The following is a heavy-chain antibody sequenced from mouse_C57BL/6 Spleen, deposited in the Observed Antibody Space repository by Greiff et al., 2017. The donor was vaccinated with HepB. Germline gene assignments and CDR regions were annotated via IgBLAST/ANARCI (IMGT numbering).Heavy chain of an antibody. D-gene: IGHD1-1*01. V-gene: IGHV5-6*01. CDR3: ARVTTVVAGAGDVDV. CDR2: ISSGGSYT. CDR1: GFTFSSYG. J-gene: IGHJ1*03. Sequence: EVQEVESGGDLVKPGGSLKLSCAASGFTFSSYGMSWVRQTPDKRLEWVATISSGGSYTYYPDSVKGRFTISRDNAKNTLYLQMSSLKSEDTAMYYCARVTTVVAGAGDVDVWGKGTTVTVSS.